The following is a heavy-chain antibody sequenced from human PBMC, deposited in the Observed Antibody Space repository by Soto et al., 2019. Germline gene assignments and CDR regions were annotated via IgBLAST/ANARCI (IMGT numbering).Heavy chain of an antibody. V-gene: IGHV4-39*01. J-gene: IGHJ6*02. CDR3: TRYYDILTGYGLGYYYYYGIDV. Sequence: SETLSLTCTVSGGSISSSSYYWGWIRQPPGKGLEWIGSIYYSGSTYYNPSLKSRVTISVDTSKNQFSLKLSSVTAADTAVYYCTRYYDILTGYGLGYYYYYGIDVWGQGATVTVSS. D-gene: IGHD3-9*01. CDR2: IYYSGST. CDR1: GGSISSSSYY.